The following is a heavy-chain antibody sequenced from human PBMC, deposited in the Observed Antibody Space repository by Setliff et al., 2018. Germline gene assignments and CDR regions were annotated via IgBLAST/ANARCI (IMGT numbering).Heavy chain of an antibody. Sequence: PSETLSLTCNVSGDFISSGGYTWNWIRQHPEMGLEWIGYIFYNGNTFYNPSLQSRVTISVDTSKNQFSLKLTSLNAADSAVYYCARASHPYGSPNWFDPWGPGTLVTVSS. D-gene: IGHD3-22*01. V-gene: IGHV4-31*03. CDR2: IFYNGNT. CDR1: GDFISSGGYT. J-gene: IGHJ5*02. CDR3: ARASHPYGSPNWFDP.